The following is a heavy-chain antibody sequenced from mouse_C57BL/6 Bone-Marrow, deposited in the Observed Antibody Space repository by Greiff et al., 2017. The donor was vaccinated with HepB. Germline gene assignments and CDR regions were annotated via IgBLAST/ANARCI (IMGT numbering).Heavy chain of an antibody. J-gene: IGHJ2*01. CDR3: ARLDDGYHVDY. D-gene: IGHD2-3*01. Sequence: VKLMESGPELVKPGASVKISCKASGYAFSSSWMNWVKQRPGKGLEWIGRIYPGDGDTNYNGKFKGKATLTADKSSSTAYMQLSSLTSEDSAVYFCARLDDGYHVDYWGQGTTLTVSS. CDR1: GYAFSSSW. CDR2: IYPGDGDT. V-gene: IGHV1-82*01.